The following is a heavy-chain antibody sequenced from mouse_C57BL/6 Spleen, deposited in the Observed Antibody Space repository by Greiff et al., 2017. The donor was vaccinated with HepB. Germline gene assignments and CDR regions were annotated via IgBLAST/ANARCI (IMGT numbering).Heavy chain of an antibody. CDR2: IYPGDGDT. CDR1: GYAFSSSW. D-gene: IGHD1-1*01. CDR3: APYYGSSYDAY. J-gene: IGHJ3*01. V-gene: IGHV1-82*01. Sequence: VQLQQSGPELVKPGASVKISCKASGYAFSSSWMNWVKQRPGKGLEWIGRIYPGDGDTNYNGKFKGKATLTADKSSSTAYKHLSSLTYEDAAVYVCAPYYGSSYDAYWGQGTLVTVSA.